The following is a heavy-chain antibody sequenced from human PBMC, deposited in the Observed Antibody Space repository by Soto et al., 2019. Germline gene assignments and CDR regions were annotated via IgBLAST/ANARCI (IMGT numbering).Heavy chain of an antibody. CDR1: GGTFSRHA. V-gene: IGHV1-69*01. CDR2: IIPLFGTT. J-gene: IGHJ5*02. Sequence: SVKVSCKSSGGTFSRHAINWVRQAPGQGPEWMGGIIPLFGTTNYAQKFKGRLTITADESTNTTYMELSSLKSEDEAVYYCARASIHGSSWYFWFDPWGQGTLVTVSS. D-gene: IGHD6-13*01. CDR3: ARASIHGSSWYFWFDP.